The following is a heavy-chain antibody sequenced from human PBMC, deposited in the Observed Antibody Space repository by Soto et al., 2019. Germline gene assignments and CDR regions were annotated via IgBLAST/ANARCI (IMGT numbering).Heavy chain of an antibody. Sequence: PGGSLRLSCAASGFTFSDSAMHWVRQASGKGLEWVGRIRNKTNNYATAYIASVKGRFTISRDNSKNTLYLQMNSLGAEDTAVYYCARYSSIAVASWFDPWGQGTLVTVS. J-gene: IGHJ5*02. D-gene: IGHD6-19*01. V-gene: IGHV3-73*01. CDR2: IRNKTNNYAT. CDR1: GFTFSDSA. CDR3: ARYSSIAVASWFDP.